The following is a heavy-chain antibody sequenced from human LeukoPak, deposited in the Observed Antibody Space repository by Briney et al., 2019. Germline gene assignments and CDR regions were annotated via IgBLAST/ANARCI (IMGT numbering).Heavy chain of an antibody. CDR3: ARDRAVARNFDY. CDR1: GGSIRSSYYY. CDR2: IYDSGST. V-gene: IGHV4-39*07. J-gene: IGHJ4*02. D-gene: IGHD6-19*01. Sequence: SETLSLTCTVSGGSIRSSYYYWGWIRQPPGKGLEWIGSIYDSGSTYYNPSLKSRVTISVDTSKNQFSLKLSSVTAADTAVYYCARDRAVARNFDYWGQGTLVTVSS.